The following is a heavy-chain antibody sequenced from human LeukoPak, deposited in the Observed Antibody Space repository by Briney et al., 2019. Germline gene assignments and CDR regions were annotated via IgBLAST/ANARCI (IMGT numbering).Heavy chain of an antibody. CDR3: ARGFNYDFWSGYPYYYYYYMDV. CDR2: INHSGST. J-gene: IGHJ6*03. CDR1: GGSFSGYY. V-gene: IGHV4-34*01. D-gene: IGHD3-3*01. Sequence: SETLSLTCAVYGGSFSGYYWSWIRRPPGKRLEWIGEINHSGSTNYNPSLKSRVTISVDTSKNQFSLKLSSVTAADTAVYYCARGFNYDFWSGYPYYYYYYMDVWGKGTTVTVSS.